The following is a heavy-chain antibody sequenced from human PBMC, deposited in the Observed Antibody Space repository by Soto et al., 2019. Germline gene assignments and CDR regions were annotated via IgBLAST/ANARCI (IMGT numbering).Heavy chain of an antibody. Sequence: QVQLQESGPGLVKPSETLSLTCTVSGGSVSSGSYYWSWIRQPPGKGMEWIGYIDYSGSTNYNPSLKSRVTISVDTSKNQFSLKLSSVTAADTAVYYCARDCSGGSCYPGSFDYWGQGTLVTVSS. J-gene: IGHJ4*02. V-gene: IGHV4-61*01. CDR2: IDYSGST. CDR1: GGSVSSGSYY. CDR3: ARDCSGGSCYPGSFDY. D-gene: IGHD2-15*01.